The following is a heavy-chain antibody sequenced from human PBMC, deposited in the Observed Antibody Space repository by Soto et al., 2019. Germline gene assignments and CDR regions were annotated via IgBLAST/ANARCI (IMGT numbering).Heavy chain of an antibody. V-gene: IGHV3-74*01. J-gene: IGHJ4*02. D-gene: IGHD3-16*01. Sequence: EVQLVESGGGLVQPGGSLRLSCAASGFTFSNYWMHWVRQAPGKGPVWVSRINTDGSTTNYADSVKGRFTISRDNAKNPLYLQTHSLGAEDTAVYYCARDLGGYASHWGQGTRVTVSS. CDR1: GFTFSNYW. CDR2: INTDGSTT. CDR3: ARDLGGYASH.